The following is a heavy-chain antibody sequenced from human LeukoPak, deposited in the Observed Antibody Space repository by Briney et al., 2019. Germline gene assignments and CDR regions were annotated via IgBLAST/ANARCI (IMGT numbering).Heavy chain of an antibody. CDR3: ARGRTYSSGWYLGDAFDI. J-gene: IGHJ3*02. V-gene: IGHV1-69*13. CDR1: GYTFTGYY. Sequence: ASVKVSCKASGYTFTGYYMHWVRQAPGQGLEWMGGIIPIFGTANYAQKFQGRVTITADESTSTAYMELSSLRSEDTAVYHCARGRTYSSGWYLGDAFDIWGQGTMVTVSS. D-gene: IGHD6-19*01. CDR2: IIPIFGTA.